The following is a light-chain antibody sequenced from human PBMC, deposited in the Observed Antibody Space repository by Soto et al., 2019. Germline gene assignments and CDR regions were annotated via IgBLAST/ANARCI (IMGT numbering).Light chain of an antibody. Sequence: QSVLTQPPSVSGAPGQSVTISCTGSSSNIGAGFDVHWYQHLPGTAPKLLIHGNTNRPSGVPDRFSGSKSGTSASLAITGLQTEDEAEYYCQAYDSSLSGYVFGTGTKVTVL. CDR3: QAYDSSLSGYV. CDR2: GNT. V-gene: IGLV1-40*01. CDR1: SSNIGAGFD. J-gene: IGLJ1*01.